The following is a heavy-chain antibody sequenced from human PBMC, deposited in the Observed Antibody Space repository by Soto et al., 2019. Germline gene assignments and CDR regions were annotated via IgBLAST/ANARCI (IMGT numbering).Heavy chain of an antibody. CDR3: ARGDYYDTSGPFSDAFDI. Sequence: GGSLRLSCAASGFTFSSYAMTWVRQAPGKGLEWVSGISGSGATTSYADSVKGRFTVSRDNSKNTLYLQMNSLRAEDTAVYYCARGDYYDTSGPFSDAFDIWGQGTMVTVS. J-gene: IGHJ3*02. V-gene: IGHV3-23*01. CDR2: ISGSGATT. CDR1: GFTFSSYA. D-gene: IGHD3-22*01.